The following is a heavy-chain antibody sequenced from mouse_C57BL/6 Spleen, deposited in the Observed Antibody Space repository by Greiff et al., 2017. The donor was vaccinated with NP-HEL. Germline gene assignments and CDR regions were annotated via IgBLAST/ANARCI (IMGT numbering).Heavy chain of an antibody. CDR2: IDPSDSYT. Sequence: QVQLKQPGAELVMPGASVKLSCKASGYTFTSYWMHWVKQRPGQGLEWIGEIDPSDSYTNYNQKFKGKSTLTVDKSSSTAYMQLSSLTSEESAVYYGARGGTGCGYWGQGTTLTVSS. V-gene: IGHV1-69*01. J-gene: IGHJ2*01. CDR3: ARGGTGCGY. CDR1: GYTFTSYW. D-gene: IGHD3-3*01.